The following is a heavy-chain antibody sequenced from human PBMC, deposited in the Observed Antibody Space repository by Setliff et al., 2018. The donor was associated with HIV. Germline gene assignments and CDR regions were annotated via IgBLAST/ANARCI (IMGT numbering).Heavy chain of an antibody. Sequence: SETLSLTCAVYGGSFSGYYWSWIRQPPGKGLEWIGEINHSGSTNYNPSLKTRVTIMVDTSKNQFSLKLSSVTAADTAVYYCARTRGYTYGYIDSWGQGTPVTVSS. CDR2: INHSGST. CDR3: ARTRGYTYGYIDS. CDR1: GGSFSGYY. D-gene: IGHD5-18*01. V-gene: IGHV4-34*01. J-gene: IGHJ4*02.